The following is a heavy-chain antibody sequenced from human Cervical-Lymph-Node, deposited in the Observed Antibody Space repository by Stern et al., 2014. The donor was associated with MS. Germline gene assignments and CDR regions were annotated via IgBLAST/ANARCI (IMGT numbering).Heavy chain of an antibody. Sequence: EVQLEESGGTLVQPGGSLRLSCAASGFTFSSYAMSWVRQAPGKGLEWVSVISGRDGSTFYADSVKGRFTISRDNSKNTLFLQMNSLRAEDTAVYYCAKVYGSGPFDYWGQGTLVTVSS. D-gene: IGHD6-19*01. CDR2: ISGRDGST. CDR1: GFTFSSYA. CDR3: AKVYGSGPFDY. V-gene: IGHV3-23*04. J-gene: IGHJ4*02.